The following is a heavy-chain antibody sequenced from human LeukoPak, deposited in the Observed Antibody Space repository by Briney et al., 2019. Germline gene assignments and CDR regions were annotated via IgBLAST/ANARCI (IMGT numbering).Heavy chain of an antibody. CDR1: GFPFTTCW. D-gene: IGHD3-3*01. J-gene: IGHJ4*02. Sequence: HPGGSLRLSCAASGFPFTTCWMSWVRQAPGKRLEWVANIKQDGSEKYYVDSVKGRFTISRDNAKNSLYPQMNSLRAEDTAVYYCARQESGYHGGSFDHWGQGTLVTVSS. V-gene: IGHV3-7*01. CDR3: ARQESGYHGGSFDH. CDR2: IKQDGSEK.